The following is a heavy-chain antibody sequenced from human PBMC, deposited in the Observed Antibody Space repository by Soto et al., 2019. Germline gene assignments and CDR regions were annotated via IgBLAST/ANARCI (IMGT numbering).Heavy chain of an antibody. CDR1: GGTFSSYA. D-gene: IGHD3-22*01. CDR2: IIPIFATA. J-gene: IGHJ4*02. CDR3: ARGVRYYDSSGYYFYY. V-gene: IGHV1-69*13. Sequence: SVKVSCKASGGTFSSYAISWVRQAPGQGLEWKGGIIPIFATANYPQKFQGRVTITRDEFPKTAYMELSSLRSEDTAVYYCARGVRYYDSSGYYFYYWGQGTLVTVS.